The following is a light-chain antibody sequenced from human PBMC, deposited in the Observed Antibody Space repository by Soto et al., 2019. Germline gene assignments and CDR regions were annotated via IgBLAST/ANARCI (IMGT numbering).Light chain of an antibody. J-gene: IGKJ1*01. CDR2: DAS. CDR1: QSVSSY. CDR3: QQWVT. V-gene: IGKV3-11*01. Sequence: IVWKQSPGTVSLSPREIGTLSCRASQSVSSYLAWYQQKPGQAPRLLIYDASNRATGIPARFSGSGSGTDFTLTISSLEPEDFAVYYCQQWVTFGQGTKVDI.